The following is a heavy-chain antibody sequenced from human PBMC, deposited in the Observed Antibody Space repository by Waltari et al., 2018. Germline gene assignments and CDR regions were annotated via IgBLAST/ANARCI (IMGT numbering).Heavy chain of an antibody. D-gene: IGHD6-13*01. Sequence: QVQLQESGPGLVKPSETLSLTCTASGYSISSGSYWGWLRLPPGKGLEWIGSIYHSGSTYYNPSLKSRVTISVDTSKNQFSLKLSSVTAADTAVYYCARGGSRQQQLVLSVYWGQGTLVTVSS. V-gene: IGHV4-38-2*02. CDR2: IYHSGST. J-gene: IGHJ4*02. CDR3: ARGGSRQQQLVLSVY. CDR1: GYSISSGSY.